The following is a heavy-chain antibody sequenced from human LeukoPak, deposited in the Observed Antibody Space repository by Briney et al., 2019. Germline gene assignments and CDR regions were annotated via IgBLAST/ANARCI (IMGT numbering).Heavy chain of an antibody. CDR3: ARGRQPLLQD. D-gene: IGHD2-21*02. J-gene: IGHJ4*02. Sequence: GGSLRLSCAASGFTFSRYGMHWVRQAPGKGLEWVAVISYDGRNKYYADSVKGRFTISRDNSKNTLHLQMNSLRAEDTAVYYCARGRQPLLQDWGQGTLVTVSS. V-gene: IGHV3-30*03. CDR2: ISYDGRNK. CDR1: GFTFSRYG.